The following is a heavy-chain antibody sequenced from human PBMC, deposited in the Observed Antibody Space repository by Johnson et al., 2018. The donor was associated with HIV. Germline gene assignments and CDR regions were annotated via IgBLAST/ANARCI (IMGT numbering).Heavy chain of an antibody. V-gene: IGHV3-20*04. D-gene: IGHD1-1*01. CDR2: IDWNSGSI. CDR1: GFTFDDYG. CDR3: ATVWRNEGRHAFDF. Sequence: VQLAESGGGVVRPGGSLRLSCAASGFTFDDYGMSWVRQAPGKGLEWVSGIDWNSGSIGYADSVKGRFTISRNNAKNSLYLQMNNRRAEDTAVYFCATVWRNEGRHAFDFWGQGTMVTVSS. J-gene: IGHJ3*01.